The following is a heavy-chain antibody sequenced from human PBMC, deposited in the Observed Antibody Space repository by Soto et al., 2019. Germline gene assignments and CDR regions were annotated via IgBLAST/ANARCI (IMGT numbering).Heavy chain of an antibody. CDR3: ARGTLYGGGSYFDY. V-gene: IGHV3-33*01. Sequence: GGSLRLSCAASGFTFSSYGMHWVRQAPGKGLEWVAVIWYDGSNKYYADSVKGRFTISRDNSKNTLYLQMNSLRAEDTAVYYCARGTLYGGGSYFDYWGQGTLVTVSS. CDR2: IWYDGSNK. CDR1: GFTFSSYG. D-gene: IGHD4-17*01. J-gene: IGHJ4*02.